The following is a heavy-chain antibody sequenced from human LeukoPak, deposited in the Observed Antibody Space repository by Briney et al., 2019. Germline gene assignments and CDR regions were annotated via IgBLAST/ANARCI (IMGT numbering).Heavy chain of an antibody. D-gene: IGHD2-2*01. Sequence: PGGTLRLSCAASGFTFSSHGMSWVRPAPGKGLEWVSGIVGGAGGTYYADSVKGRFTISRDNSKNALYLQMNSLRAEDTAVYYCAHGSMYQLDYWGQGTLVTVSS. CDR3: AHGSMYQLDY. CDR1: GFTFSSHG. J-gene: IGHJ4*02. CDR2: IVGGAGGT. V-gene: IGHV3-23*01.